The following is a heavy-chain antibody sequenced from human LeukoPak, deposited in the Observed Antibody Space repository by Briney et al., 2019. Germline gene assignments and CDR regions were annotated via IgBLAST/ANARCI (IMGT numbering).Heavy chain of an antibody. CDR3: ARDPGDAFDI. V-gene: IGHV3-21*04. CDR2: ISSSGGYII. J-gene: IGHJ3*02. Sequence: KPGGSLRLSCAASGFTFSSYAMSWVRQAPGKGLEWVSAISSSGGYIIYYADSVEGRFTISRDDAKNSLYLQVNSLRAEDTAVYYCARDPGDAFDIWGQGTTVTVSS. CDR1: GFTFSSYA.